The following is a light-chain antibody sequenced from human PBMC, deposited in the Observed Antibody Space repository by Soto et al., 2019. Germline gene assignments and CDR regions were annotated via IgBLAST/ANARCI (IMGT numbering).Light chain of an antibody. CDR3: QQYNGYSRT. CDR1: QGISNY. Sequence: IQLTQSPSSLSASVGDRVTVTCRASQGISNYLAWLQQKPGKAPKLLIYDVSTLQTGVPSRFSGSGSGTEFTLTISSLQPDDFATYYCQQYNGYSRTFGQGTKVDIK. V-gene: IGKV1-9*01. CDR2: DVS. J-gene: IGKJ1*01.